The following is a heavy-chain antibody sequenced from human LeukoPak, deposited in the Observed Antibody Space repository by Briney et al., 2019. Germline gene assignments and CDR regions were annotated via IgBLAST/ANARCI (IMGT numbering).Heavy chain of an antibody. CDR3: AHVRTIFGVVTPLGADY. CDR2: IYWDDDK. J-gene: IGHJ4*02. D-gene: IGHD3-3*01. Sequence: ESGPTLCNPPQPLTLTSTFSGFSLSTSGVGVGWIRQPPEKALEWLALIYWDDDKRYTPSLKSRLTITKDTSKNQVVLTMTNMDPVDTATYYCAHVRTIFGVVTPLGADYWGQGTLVTVSS. V-gene: IGHV2-5*02. CDR1: GFSLSTSGVG.